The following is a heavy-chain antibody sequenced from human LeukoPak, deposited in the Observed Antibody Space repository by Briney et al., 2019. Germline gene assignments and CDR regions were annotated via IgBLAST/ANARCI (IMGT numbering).Heavy chain of an antibody. CDR2: TDGSST. D-gene: IGHD1-14*01. V-gene: IGHV3-74*01. J-gene: IGHJ4*02. CDR3: ARDDYNRL. CDR1: GFIFGKSW. Sequence: GGSLRLSCAASGFIFGKSWMHWVRQAPGKGLVWVSRTDGSSTIYADSVKGRFSVSMYNAQNTLYLQMNSLRAEDTAVYYCARDDYNRLWGQGTLVTVSS.